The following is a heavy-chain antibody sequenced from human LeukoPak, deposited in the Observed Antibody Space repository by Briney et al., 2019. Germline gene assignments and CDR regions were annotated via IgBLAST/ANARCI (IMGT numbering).Heavy chain of an antibody. CDR2: ISNDRSEK. J-gene: IGHJ4*02. V-gene: IGHV3-30*04. CDR1: GFTFSNYV. Sequence: GGSLRLSCAASGFTFSNYVMQWVRQAPGKGLECVAVISNDRSEKYYADSVKGRFTISRDNSRNTLYLQLSGLRAEDTALYYCARDGGYSRGWTYGAGDYWGQGTLVTVSS. CDR3: ARDGGYSRGWTYGAGDY. D-gene: IGHD6-19*01.